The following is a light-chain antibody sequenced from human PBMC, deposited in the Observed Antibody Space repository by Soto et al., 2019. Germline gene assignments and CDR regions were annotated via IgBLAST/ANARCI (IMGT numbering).Light chain of an antibody. V-gene: IGLV1-40*01. CDR2: GNS. J-gene: IGLJ2*01. Sequence: QYVLTQPTSVSGAPGQRVTISCTGSSSNIGAGYDVHWYQQLPGTAPKLLIYGNSNRPSGVPDRFSGSKSGTSASLAITGLQAEDEADYYCQSYDSSLSGYVVFGGGTKLTVL. CDR3: QSYDSSLSGYVV. CDR1: SSNIGAGYD.